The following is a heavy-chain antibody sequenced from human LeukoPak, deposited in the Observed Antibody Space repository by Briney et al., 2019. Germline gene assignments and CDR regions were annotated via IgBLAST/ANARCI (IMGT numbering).Heavy chain of an antibody. D-gene: IGHD1-26*01. CDR1: GFTFSSYW. CDR3: ARDYYENIAHSHMLPF. J-gene: IGHJ4*02. Sequence: AGGSLRLSCAASGFTFSSYWMTWVRQAPGKGLEWVANIKQDGGESYYVDSVKGRFTISRENAKNSLYLQMNNLRAEDTAVYYCARDYYENIAHSHMLPFWGQRTLVTVSS. CDR2: IKQDGGES. V-gene: IGHV3-7*03.